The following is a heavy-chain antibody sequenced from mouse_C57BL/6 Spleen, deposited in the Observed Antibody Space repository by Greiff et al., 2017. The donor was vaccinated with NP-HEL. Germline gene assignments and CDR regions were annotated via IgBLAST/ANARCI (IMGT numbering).Heavy chain of an antibody. CDR2: ILPGSGST. CDR3: ASRDYYGSSYGGY. D-gene: IGHD1-1*01. CDR1: GYTFTGYW. Sequence: QVQLQQSGAELMKPGASVKLSCKATGYTFTGYWIEWVKQRPGHGLEWIGEILPGSGSTNYNEKFKGKATFTADTSSNTAYMQLSSLTPEDSAIYYCASRDYYGSSYGGYGGKGTTHTVSS. V-gene: IGHV1-9*01. J-gene: IGHJ2*01.